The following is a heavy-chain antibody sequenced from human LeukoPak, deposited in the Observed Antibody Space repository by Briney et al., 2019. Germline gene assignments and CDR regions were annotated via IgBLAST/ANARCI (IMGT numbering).Heavy chain of an antibody. V-gene: IGHV3-48*04. CDR3: ARVGEGQYYDTTGWPHYLQY. J-gene: IGHJ4*02. Sequence: GGSLRLSCAASGFTFSSYSMNWVRQAPGKGLEWVSYISSSSSTIYYADSVKGRFTISRDNAKNTVYLQMHSLRVEDSAVYYCARVGEGQYYDTTGWPHYLQYWGQGALVTVSP. CDR2: ISSSSSTI. D-gene: IGHD3-22*01. CDR1: GFTFSSYS.